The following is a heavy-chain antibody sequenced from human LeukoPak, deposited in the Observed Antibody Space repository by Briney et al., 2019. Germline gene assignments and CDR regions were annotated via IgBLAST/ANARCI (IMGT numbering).Heavy chain of an antibody. J-gene: IGHJ4*02. V-gene: IGHV3-30*18. CDR1: GFTFSSYG. CDR2: ISYDGSNK. Sequence: PGGSLRLSCAASGFTFSSYGMHWVRQAPGKGLEWVAVISYDGSNKYYADSVKGRFTISRDNSKNTLYLRMNSLRAEDTAVYYCAKDQGGVTGYSSGWYYFNYWGQGTLVTVSS. CDR3: AKDQGGVTGYSSGWYYFNY. D-gene: IGHD6-19*01.